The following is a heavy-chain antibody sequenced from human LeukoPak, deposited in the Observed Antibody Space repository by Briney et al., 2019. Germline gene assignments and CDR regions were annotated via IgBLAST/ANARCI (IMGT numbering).Heavy chain of an antibody. V-gene: IGHV1-2*02. CDR3: ARGGSSSWYSSGSY. D-gene: IGHD6-13*01. J-gene: IGHJ4*02. Sequence: ASVKVSCKASGYTFTGYYMHWVRQAPGQGLEWMGWINPNSGGTNFAQKFQGRVTMTRDTSISTAYMELSRLRSDDTAVYYCARGGSSSWYSSGSYWGQGTLVTVSS. CDR2: INPNSGGT. CDR1: GYTFTGYY.